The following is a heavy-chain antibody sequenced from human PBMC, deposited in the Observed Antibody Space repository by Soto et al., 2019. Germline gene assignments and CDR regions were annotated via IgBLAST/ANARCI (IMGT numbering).Heavy chain of an antibody. V-gene: IGHV1-3*01. D-gene: IGHD6-19*01. CDR1: GYTFTSYA. J-gene: IGHJ4*02. CDR3: ARDLLRSGWHDY. Sequence: QVQLVQSGAEVKKPGASVKVSCKASGYTFTSYAMHWVRQAPGQRLEWMGWINAGNGNTKYSQKFQGRITITTDTSASTAYMELSSLRSEDTAVYYCARDLLRSGWHDYWGQGTLVTVSS. CDR2: INAGNGNT.